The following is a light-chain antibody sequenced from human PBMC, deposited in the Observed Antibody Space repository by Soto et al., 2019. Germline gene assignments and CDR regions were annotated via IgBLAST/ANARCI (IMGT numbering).Light chain of an antibody. CDR1: SSNIGTNN. J-gene: IGLJ2*01. CDR3: AAWDDSLQVV. V-gene: IGLV1-44*01. CDR2: SSI. Sequence: QSALTQPPSASGTPGQRVTISCSGSSSNIGTNNVNWYQHLPGTAPKLLIYSSIQRPSGVPDRFSGSKSGTSASLAISGLQSEDEADYYCAAWDDSLQVVFGGGTKVTVL.